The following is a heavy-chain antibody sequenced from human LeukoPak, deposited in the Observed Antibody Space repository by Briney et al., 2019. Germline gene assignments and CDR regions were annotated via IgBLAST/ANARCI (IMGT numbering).Heavy chain of an antibody. CDR3: ARGPKEDYYYGMDV. J-gene: IGHJ6*02. CDR2: IWYDGSNK. V-gene: IGHV3-33*01. CDR1: GFTFSSYG. Sequence: PGGSLRLSCAASGFTFSSYGMHWVRQAPGKGLEWVAVIWYDGSNKYYADSVKGRFTISRDNSKNTLYLQMNSLRAEDTAVYYCARGPKEDYYYGMDVWGQGTTVTVSS.